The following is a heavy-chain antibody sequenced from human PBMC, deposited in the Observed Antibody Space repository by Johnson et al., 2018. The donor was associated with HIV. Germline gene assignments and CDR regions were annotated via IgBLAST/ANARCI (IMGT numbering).Heavy chain of an antibody. CDR3: AREGEGYSSSWYDAFDI. V-gene: IGHV3-30*04. CDR2: ISYDGSNK. Sequence: QVQLVESGGGLVKPGGSLRLSCAASGFTFSSYAMHWVRQAPAKGLEWVAVISYDGSNKYYADSVKGRFTISRDNSKNTLYLQMNSLRAEDTAVYYCAREGEGYSSSWYDAFDIWGQGTMVTVSS. CDR1: GFTFSSYA. J-gene: IGHJ3*02. D-gene: IGHD6-13*01.